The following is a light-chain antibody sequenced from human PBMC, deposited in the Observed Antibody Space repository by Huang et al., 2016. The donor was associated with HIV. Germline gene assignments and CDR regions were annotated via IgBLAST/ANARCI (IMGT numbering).Light chain of an antibody. CDR1: RSVSTN. CDR3: HQYNNWLLS. V-gene: IGKV3-15*01. J-gene: IGKJ4*01. CDR2: CSS. Sequence: EVVMTQSPAILSVSPGERVTLSCRANRSVSTNLAWYQQRPGQAPRRLIYCSSTRAPGIPARFSGSGSGTDFSLTISSLQSEDFALYYCHQYNNWLLSFGGGTRVDI.